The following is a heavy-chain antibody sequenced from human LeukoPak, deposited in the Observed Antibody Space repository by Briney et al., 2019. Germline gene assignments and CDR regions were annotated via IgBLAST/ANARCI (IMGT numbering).Heavy chain of an antibody. D-gene: IGHD3-22*01. CDR3: ARPNYYDSSGLWFFDY. V-gene: IGHV4-39*01. CDR1: GGSISSSSYY. J-gene: IGHJ4*02. Sequence: SETLSLTCTVSGGSISSSSYYWGWIRQPPGKGLEWIGSIYYSGSTYYNLSLKSRVTISVDTSKNQFSLKLSSVTAADTAVYYCARPNYYDSSGLWFFDYWGQGTLVTVSS. CDR2: IYYSGST.